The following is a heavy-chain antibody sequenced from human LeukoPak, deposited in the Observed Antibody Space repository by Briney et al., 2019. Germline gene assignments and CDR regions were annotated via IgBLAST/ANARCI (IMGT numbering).Heavy chain of an antibody. J-gene: IGHJ4*02. Sequence: GGSLRLSCAASGFSFSSYWMHWVRQAPGKGLVWVSRISSDASSTNYADSVKGRFTISRDNFRNTVYLEMRSLRPEDTAVYYCAKGYSSGWTPFDYWGQGTQVTVSS. V-gene: IGHV3-74*01. CDR1: GFSFSSYW. D-gene: IGHD6-19*01. CDR2: ISSDASST. CDR3: AKGYSSGWTPFDY.